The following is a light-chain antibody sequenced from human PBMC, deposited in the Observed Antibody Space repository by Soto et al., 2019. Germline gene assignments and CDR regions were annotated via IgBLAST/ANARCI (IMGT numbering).Light chain of an antibody. V-gene: IGKV1-5*03. CDR2: KAS. Sequence: DIQMTQSPSTLSGSVGYRVTITCRASQTMISWLAWYQQKPGKAPKLLIYKASTLKSGVPSRFSGSGSGTEFTLTISSLQPDDFATYYCQHYNSYSEAFGQGTMVDVK. CDR1: QTMISW. CDR3: QHYNSYSEA. J-gene: IGKJ1*01.